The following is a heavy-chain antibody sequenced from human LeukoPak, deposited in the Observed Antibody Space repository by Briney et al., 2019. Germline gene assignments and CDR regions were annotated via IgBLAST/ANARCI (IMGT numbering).Heavy chain of an antibody. CDR3: SRDPRPCDY. J-gene: IGHJ4*02. Sequence: GGSLRLSCVASRFTFSNHYMSWVRQAPGKGLEWVATIKPDGSETFYVDSVKGRFTISRDNAQNSLYLQMNSLRDEDTAVYYCSRDPRPCDYWGQGTLVTVSS. CDR1: RFTFSNHY. CDR2: IKPDGSET. V-gene: IGHV3-7*01.